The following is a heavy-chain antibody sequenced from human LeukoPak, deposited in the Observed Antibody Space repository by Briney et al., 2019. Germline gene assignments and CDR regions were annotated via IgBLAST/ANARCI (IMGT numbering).Heavy chain of an antibody. J-gene: IGHJ3*02. CDR2: ISYDGSNK. D-gene: IGHD2-2*01. CDR3: AKDGGAVVPAADNLQGAFDI. Sequence: PGGSLRLSCAASGFTFSSYGMHWVRQAPGKGLEWVAVISYDGSNKYYADSVKGRFTISRDNSKNTLYLQMNSLRAEDTAVYYCAKDGGAVVPAADNLQGAFDIWGQGTMVTVSS. CDR1: GFTFSSYG. V-gene: IGHV3-30*18.